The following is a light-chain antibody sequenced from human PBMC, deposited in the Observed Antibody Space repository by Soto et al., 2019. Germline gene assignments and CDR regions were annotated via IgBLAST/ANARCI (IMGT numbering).Light chain of an antibody. V-gene: IGKV3-20*01. Sequence: EIVLTQFPGALSLSPGERVTLSCRASQTVGNTYLAWYQQKSGQAPKFLIYGASNRATGIPDRFSGSGSGTDFTLTISRLEPEDFAVYYCQRYGALPPTFGGGTEVEIK. J-gene: IGKJ4*01. CDR1: QTVGNTY. CDR3: QRYGALPPT. CDR2: GAS.